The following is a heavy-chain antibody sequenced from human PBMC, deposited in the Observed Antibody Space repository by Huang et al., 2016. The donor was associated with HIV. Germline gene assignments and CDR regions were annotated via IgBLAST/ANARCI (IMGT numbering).Heavy chain of an antibody. CDR1: GYIFSNYD. Sequence: QVQLVQSGPEVKKPGASVKVSCQTSGYIFSNYDINWVRQAPGQGLQWMGWLNPNSGNTAYGQKFQGRVTLTRSTSTGAAYMVLNSLTSQDTAVYYCARLTSGWYQDYWGQGTLVTVSS. V-gene: IGHV1-8*01. CDR2: LNPNSGNT. CDR3: ARLTSGWYQDY. D-gene: IGHD6-19*01. J-gene: IGHJ4*02.